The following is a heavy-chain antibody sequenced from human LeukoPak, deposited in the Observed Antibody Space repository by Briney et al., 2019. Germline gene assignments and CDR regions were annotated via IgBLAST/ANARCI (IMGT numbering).Heavy chain of an antibody. CDR2: ITASGTAM. V-gene: IGHV3-48*01. D-gene: IGHD6-13*01. CDR3: AKTRPLDSSSWSHGDY. CDR1: GFTFSSYS. Sequence: GGSLRLSCAASGFTFSSYSMNWVRHAPGKGLGWVSHITASGTAMFYADSVKGRFTISRDNAKNSLYLQMNSLRAEDTAVYYCAKTRPLDSSSWSHGDYWGQGTLVTVSS. J-gene: IGHJ4*02.